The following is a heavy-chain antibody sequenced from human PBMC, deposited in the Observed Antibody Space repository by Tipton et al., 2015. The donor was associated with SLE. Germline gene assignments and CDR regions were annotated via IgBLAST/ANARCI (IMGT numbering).Heavy chain of an antibody. CDR3: AKDRRELAPFDAFDI. CDR2: ISWNSGSI. J-gene: IGHJ3*02. Sequence: SGFTFDYYAIHWVRQAPGKGLEWVSGISWNSGSIGYADSVKGRFTISRDNAKNSLYLQMNSLRAEDTALYYCAKDRRELAPFDAFDIWGQGTMVTVSS. V-gene: IGHV3-9*01. D-gene: IGHD1-26*01. CDR1: GFTFDYYA.